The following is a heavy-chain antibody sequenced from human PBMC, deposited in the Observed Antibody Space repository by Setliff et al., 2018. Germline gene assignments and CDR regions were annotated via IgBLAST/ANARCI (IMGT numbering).Heavy chain of an antibody. V-gene: IGHV4-30-4*08. CDR3: AREVGTSTSSDAFDV. Sequence: SETLSLTCTVSGDSNSSGDYFWSWIRQPPGKGLEWIAYIYHSGSAYYNPSLKSRVTMSVDTSKNQFSLHLTSVTAADTAVYYCAREVGTSTSSDAFDVWGQGMMVTVSS. CDR1: GDSNSSGDYF. D-gene: IGHD1-26*01. CDR2: IYHSGSA. J-gene: IGHJ3*01.